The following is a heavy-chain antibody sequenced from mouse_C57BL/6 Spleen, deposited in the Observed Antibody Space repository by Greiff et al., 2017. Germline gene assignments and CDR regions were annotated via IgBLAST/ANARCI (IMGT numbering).Heavy chain of an antibody. V-gene: IGHV1-9*01. CDR2: ILPGSGST. D-gene: IGHD1-1*01. Sequence: QVQLQQSGAELMKPGASVKLSCKATGYTFTGYWIEWVKQRPGHGLEWIGEILPGSGSTNYNEKFKGKATFTADTSSNPAYMQRSSLTTEDSAIYAFSRGDYGSSFAYWGQGTLLTVSA. J-gene: IGHJ3*01. CDR3: SRGDYGSSFAY. CDR1: GYTFTGYW.